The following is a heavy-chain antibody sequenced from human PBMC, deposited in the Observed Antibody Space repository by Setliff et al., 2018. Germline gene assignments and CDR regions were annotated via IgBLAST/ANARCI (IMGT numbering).Heavy chain of an antibody. CDR2: IHHSGCT. CDR3: ARDNIGPDALNI. CDR1: GVSITSHY. J-gene: IGHJ3*02. V-gene: IGHV4-59*11. Sequence: PSETLSLTCTVSGVSITSHYWSWIRQPPGRALEWIGYIHHSGCTNYNPSLKSRVTLSMDTSRNHFSLNLTSLTAADTALYYCARDNIGPDALNIWGQGTMVTVSS.